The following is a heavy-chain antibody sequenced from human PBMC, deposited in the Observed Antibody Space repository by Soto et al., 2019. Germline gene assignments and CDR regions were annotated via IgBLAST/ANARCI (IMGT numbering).Heavy chain of an antibody. CDR3: ARVYSSGWYRGYYFDY. V-gene: IGHV4-30-2*01. J-gene: IGHJ4*02. D-gene: IGHD6-19*01. CDR2: IYHSGST. Sequence: KSSETLSLTCAVSGGSISSGGYSWSWIRQPPGKGLEWIGYIYHSGSTYYNPSLKSRVTISVDRSKNQFSLKLSSVTAADTAVYYCARVYSSGWYRGYYFDYWGQGTLVTVSS. CDR1: GGSISSGGYS.